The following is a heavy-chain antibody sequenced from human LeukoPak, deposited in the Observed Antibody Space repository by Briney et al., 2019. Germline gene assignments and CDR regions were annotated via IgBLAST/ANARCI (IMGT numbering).Heavy chain of an antibody. Sequence: SSETLSLTCTVSGGSIRSGSHYWAWIRQPPGTGLEWIGSIYYSGSTYYNPSLENRVTISIDTSKNHFSLKLSSLSAADTSVYYCAKRDDSGGNLVDLWGQGTLVTVS. CDR3: AKRDDSGGNLVDL. D-gene: IGHD3-22*01. CDR1: GGSIRSGSHY. CDR2: IYYSGST. V-gene: IGHV4-39*02. J-gene: IGHJ4*02.